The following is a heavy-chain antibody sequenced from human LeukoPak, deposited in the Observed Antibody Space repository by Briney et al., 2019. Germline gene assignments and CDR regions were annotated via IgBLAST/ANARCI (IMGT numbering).Heavy chain of an antibody. CDR3: ARVSPHRKMSYGNQNWFDT. CDR2: INPSGGST. Sequence: ASVKVSCKASGYTFTSYYMHWVRQAPGQGLEWMGIINPSGGSTSYAQKFQGRVTMTRDTSISTAYMELSSLRSDDTAVYYCARVSPHRKMSYGNQNWFDTWGQGTLVTVSS. J-gene: IGHJ5*02. D-gene: IGHD3-16*01. V-gene: IGHV1-46*01. CDR1: GYTFTSYY.